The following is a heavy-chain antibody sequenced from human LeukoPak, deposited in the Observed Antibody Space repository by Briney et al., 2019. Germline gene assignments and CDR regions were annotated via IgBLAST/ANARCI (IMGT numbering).Heavy chain of an antibody. D-gene: IGHD1-26*01. V-gene: IGHV1-69*04. Sequence: ASVKLSCKASGGTFSSYAISWVRQAPGQGLEWMGRIIPILGIANYAQKFQGRVTITADKSTSTAYMELSSLRSEDTAVYYCASTYSGSYYLFFDYWGQGTLVTVSS. J-gene: IGHJ4*02. CDR2: IIPILGIA. CDR1: GGTFSSYA. CDR3: ASTYSGSYYLFFDY.